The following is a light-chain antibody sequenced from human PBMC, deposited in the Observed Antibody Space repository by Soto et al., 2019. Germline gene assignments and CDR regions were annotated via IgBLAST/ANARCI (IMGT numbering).Light chain of an antibody. Sequence: QSALTQPASVSGSPGQSITISCTGTSSDVGGYNYVSWYQQHPGKAPKLMIYEVSNRPSGVSNRFSGSKSGNTASLTISGLQAEDEADYDCSSYTSSSSDYVLGTGTKLTVL. V-gene: IGLV2-14*01. CDR2: EVS. CDR3: SSYTSSSSDYV. CDR1: SSDVGGYNY. J-gene: IGLJ1*01.